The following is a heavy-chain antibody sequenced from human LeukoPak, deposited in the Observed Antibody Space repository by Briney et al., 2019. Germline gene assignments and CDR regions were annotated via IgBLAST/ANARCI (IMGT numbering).Heavy chain of an antibody. Sequence: GGSLRLSCAASGFTVSSNYMSWVRQAPGKGLEWVSVIYSGGNTYYADSVKGRFTISRDSSKNTLYLQMNSLRAEDTAVYYCAKDRGIAVAGICNPWGQGTLVTVSS. V-gene: IGHV3-53*01. D-gene: IGHD6-19*01. CDR3: AKDRGIAVAGICNP. CDR1: GFTVSSNY. J-gene: IGHJ5*02. CDR2: IYSGGNT.